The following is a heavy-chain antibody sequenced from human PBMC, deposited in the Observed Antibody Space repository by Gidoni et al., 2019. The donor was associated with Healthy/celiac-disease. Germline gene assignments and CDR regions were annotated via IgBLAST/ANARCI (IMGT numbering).Heavy chain of an antibody. Sequence: EVQLLESGGGLVQPGGSLRLSCAASGFTFSSYAMSWVRQAPGKGLEWVSAISGSGGSTYYADSVKGRFTISRDNSKNTLYLQMNSLRAEDTAVYYCAKATYGDYPHARSSYFDYWGQGTLVTVSS. J-gene: IGHJ4*02. CDR1: GFTFSSYA. CDR2: ISGSGGST. D-gene: IGHD4-17*01. V-gene: IGHV3-23*01. CDR3: AKATYGDYPHARSSYFDY.